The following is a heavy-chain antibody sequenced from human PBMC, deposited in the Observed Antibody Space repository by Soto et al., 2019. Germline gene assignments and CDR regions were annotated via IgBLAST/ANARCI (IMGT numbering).Heavy chain of an antibody. D-gene: IGHD1-26*01. J-gene: IGHJ4*02. CDR3: TKEYIVGTTWGYFES. V-gene: IGHV3-30*18. CDR1: GFIFSTYG. CDR2: ISFDGSNE. Sequence: VQLVESGGGVVQPGGSLRLSCAASGFIFSTYGMHWVRQVPGKGLEWVAHISFDGSNEQYADSVKGRFTVSRDNAKNTLSLQMNRLRAEDTAVYYCTKEYIVGTTWGYFESWGQGTLVTVSS.